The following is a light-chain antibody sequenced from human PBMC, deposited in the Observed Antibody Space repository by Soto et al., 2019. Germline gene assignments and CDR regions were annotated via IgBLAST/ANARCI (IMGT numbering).Light chain of an antibody. CDR2: EVT. CDR1: SSDVGGYNY. V-gene: IGLV2-8*01. J-gene: IGLJ3*02. CDR3: SSYAASNNFYFV. Sequence: QSVLTQPPSASGSPGQSVTISCTGTSSDVGGYNYVSWYQQYPGRAPKLMIYEVTKRPSGVPDRFSGSKSGNTASLTVSGLQAEDEAEDYCSSYAASNNFYFVFGGGTQLTVL.